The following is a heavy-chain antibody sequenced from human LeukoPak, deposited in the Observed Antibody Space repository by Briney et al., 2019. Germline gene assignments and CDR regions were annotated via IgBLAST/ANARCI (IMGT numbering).Heavy chain of an antibody. D-gene: IGHD2-8*02. CDR3: ARGGVTFDY. CDR2: INHSGST. Sequence: LEWIGEINHSGSTNYNPSLKSRVTISVDTSKNQFSLKLSSVTAADTAVYYCARGGVTFDYWGQGTLVTVSS. V-gene: IGHV4-34*09. J-gene: IGHJ4*02.